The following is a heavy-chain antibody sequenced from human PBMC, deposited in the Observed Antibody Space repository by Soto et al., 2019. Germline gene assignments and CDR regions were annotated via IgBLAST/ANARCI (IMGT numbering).Heavy chain of an antibody. CDR2: ISYDGSNK. J-gene: IGHJ4*02. V-gene: IGHV3-30*03. CDR1: GFTFSIYG. CDR3: ADFAAACRRETTGDY. Sequence: VQMVESGGGVVQPGRSLRLSCSASGFTFSIYGMHWDRKATGKGLEWVVVISYDGSNKYYADSVKGRFTISRDNSKNTRYLQMNSLRAEDTAVYYCADFAAACRRETTGDYWGPGTLVTISS. D-gene: IGHD6-13*01.